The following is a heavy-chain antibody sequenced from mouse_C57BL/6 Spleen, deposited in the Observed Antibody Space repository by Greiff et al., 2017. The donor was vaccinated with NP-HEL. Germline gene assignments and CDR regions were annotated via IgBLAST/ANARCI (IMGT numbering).Heavy chain of an antibody. CDR3: ARSGVQTHYVDY. V-gene: IGHV1-69*01. CDR2: IDPSDSYT. Sequence: QVQLQQPGAELVMPGASVKLSCKASGYTFTSYWMHWVKQRPGQGLEWIGEIDPSDSYTNYNQKFKGKSTLTVDKSSSTAYMQLSSLTSEDSAVYYCARSGVQTHYVDYWGQGTTLTVSS. J-gene: IGHJ2*01. CDR1: GYTFTSYW. D-gene: IGHD2-14*01.